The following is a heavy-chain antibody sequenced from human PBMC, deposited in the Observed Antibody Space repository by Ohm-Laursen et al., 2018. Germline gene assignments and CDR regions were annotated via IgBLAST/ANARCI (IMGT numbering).Heavy chain of an antibody. CDR1: GFTVSSIY. CDR2: IYSGGST. J-gene: IGHJ3*02. D-gene: IGHD2-15*01. V-gene: IGHV3-53*01. Sequence: GSLRLSCAASGFTVSSIYMSWVRQAPGKGLEWVSVIYSGGSTYYIDSVKGRFTTSRDNSKNTMYLQMNSLRAEDTAIYYCGWTSHIWGQGTMVTVSS. CDR3: GWTSHI.